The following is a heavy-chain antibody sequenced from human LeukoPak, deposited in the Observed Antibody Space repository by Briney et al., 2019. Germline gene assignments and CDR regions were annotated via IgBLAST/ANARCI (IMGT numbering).Heavy chain of an antibody. V-gene: IGHV3-23*01. CDR3: AKGRYSGYVPDY. CDR2: ISGSGGST. CDR1: GFTFSSYA. D-gene: IGHD5-12*01. Sequence: PGGSLRLSCAASGFTFSSYAMSWVRQAPGKGLEWVSAISGSGGSTYYADSVKGRFTISRDNSKNTQYLQMNSLRAEDTAVYYCAKGRYSGYVPDYWGQGTLVTVSS. J-gene: IGHJ4*02.